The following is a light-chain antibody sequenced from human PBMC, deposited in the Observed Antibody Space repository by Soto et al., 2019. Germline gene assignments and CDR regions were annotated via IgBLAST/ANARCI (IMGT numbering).Light chain of an antibody. CDR1: SGHSNYA. Sequence: QPVLTQSPSASASLGASVKLTCTLSSGHSNYAIAWHQQQPEKGPRYLMKVNSDGSHSKGDGIPDRFSGSSSGAERYLTISSLQSEDEADYYCQTWATGMLFGGGTKLTVL. CDR3: QTWATGML. J-gene: IGLJ2*01. CDR2: VNSDGSH. V-gene: IGLV4-69*01.